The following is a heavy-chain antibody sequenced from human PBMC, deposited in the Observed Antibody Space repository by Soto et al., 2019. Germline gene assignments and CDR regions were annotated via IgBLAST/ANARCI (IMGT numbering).Heavy chain of an antibody. Sequence: QLQLQESGPGLVKPSETLSLTCTVSAGSISNTSYYWGGIRQPPGKGLEWLGSFYYSGLTYNNPSLKSRVTMSVDTCKNQFSLKLTSVTVADTALYYCARLLYDSSGYYYFDYWGQGALVTVSS. CDR1: AGSISNTSYY. D-gene: IGHD3-22*01. V-gene: IGHV4-39*01. CDR2: FYYSGLT. J-gene: IGHJ4*02. CDR3: ARLLYDSSGYYYFDY.